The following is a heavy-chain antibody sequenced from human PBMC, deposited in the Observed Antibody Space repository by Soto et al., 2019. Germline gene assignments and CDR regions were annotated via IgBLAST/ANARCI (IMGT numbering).Heavy chain of an antibody. V-gene: IGHV1-8*01. CDR2: MNPNSGNT. CDR1: GYTFTSYD. CDR3: ASSIAARAARGFGGFDY. Sequence: ASVKVSCKASGYTFTSYDINWVRQATGQGLEWMGWMNPNSGNTGYAQKFQGRVTMTRNTSISTAYMELSSLRSEDTAVYYCASSIAARAARGFGGFDYRGQGTLVTVSS. J-gene: IGHJ4*02. D-gene: IGHD6-6*01.